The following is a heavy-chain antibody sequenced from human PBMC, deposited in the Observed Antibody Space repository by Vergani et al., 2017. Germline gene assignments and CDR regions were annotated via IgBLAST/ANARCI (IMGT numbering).Heavy chain of an antibody. CDR1: GFSLSSDGVG. V-gene: IGHV2-5*01. CDR3: AHSRNWSYVFDF. CDR2: VYWNGDK. Sequence: QITLKESGRTLVKPTQTLTLTCSFSGFSLSSDGVGVAWIRQPPGKAPECLTIVYWNGDKRYNPSLKSRLTITKDTSKNHVFLTLTNMDPVDTATYYCAHSRNWSYVFDFLGQGTLVPVSS. J-gene: IGHJ4*02. D-gene: IGHD1-1*01.